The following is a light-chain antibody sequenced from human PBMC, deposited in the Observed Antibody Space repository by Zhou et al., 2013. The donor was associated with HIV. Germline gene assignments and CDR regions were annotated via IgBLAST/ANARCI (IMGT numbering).Light chain of an antibody. J-gene: IGKJ1*01. CDR3: QQYRRWPGT. V-gene: IGKV3-20*01. Sequence: ELVLTQSPGTLSLSPGERASLSCRASQSVSSRSLAWYSQKPGQAPKLLIYGASNRATGIPDRFSGSGSGTDFTLIISRLEPEDFATYYCQQYRRWPGTFGQGTRVESK. CDR1: QSVSSRS. CDR2: GAS.